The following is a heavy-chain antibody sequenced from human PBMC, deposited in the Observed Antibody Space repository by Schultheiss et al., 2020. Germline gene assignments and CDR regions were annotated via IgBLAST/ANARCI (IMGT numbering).Heavy chain of an antibody. CDR1: GGSISSSNW. J-gene: IGHJ6*02. V-gene: IGHV4-4*02. Sequence: SETLSLTCAVSGGSISSSNWWSWVRQPPGKGLEWIGEIYHSGCTNYNPSLKSRVTISVDKSKNQFSLKLSSVTAADTAVYYCARDRHIVVVPAATPYGMDVWGQGTTVTVSS. CDR3: ARDRHIVVVPAATPYGMDV. CDR2: IYHSGCT. D-gene: IGHD2-2*01.